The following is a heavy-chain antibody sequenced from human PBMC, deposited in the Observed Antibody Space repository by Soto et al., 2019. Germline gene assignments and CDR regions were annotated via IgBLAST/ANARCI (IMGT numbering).Heavy chain of an antibody. CDR3: ARVKLAGRGSFHD. CDR2: IYHSGNT. J-gene: IGHJ4*02. D-gene: IGHD3-3*02. CDR1: GYSITNGYY. V-gene: IGHV4-38-2*01. Sequence: LSLTCAVSGYSITNGYYWGWIRQPPGKGLEWIGSIYHSGNTYYNPSLKSRVTLSIDTSKNQFSLKLRSVTAADTAMYYCARVKLAGRGSFHDWGQGTLVTVSS.